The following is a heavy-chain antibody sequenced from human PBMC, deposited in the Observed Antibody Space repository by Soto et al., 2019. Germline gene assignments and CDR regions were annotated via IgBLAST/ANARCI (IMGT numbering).Heavy chain of an antibody. V-gene: IGHV3-7*03. CDR1: GFTFSSYW. CDR3: AILLNWNYY. J-gene: IGHJ4*02. CDR2: IKQDGSET. Sequence: GGSLRLSCAASGFTFSSYWMSWVRQAPGKGLEWVANIKQDGSETYDVDSVKGRFTISRDNAKNSLYLQMNSLRAEDQAVYYCAILLNWNYYGGQGTLVTVSS. D-gene: IGHD1-1*01.